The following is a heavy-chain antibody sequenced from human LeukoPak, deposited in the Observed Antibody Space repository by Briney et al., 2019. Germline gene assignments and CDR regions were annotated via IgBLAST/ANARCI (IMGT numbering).Heavy chain of an antibody. J-gene: IGHJ6*02. CDR2: FDPEDGET. D-gene: IGHD2-2*01. Sequence: ASVKVSCKVSGYTLTELSMHWVRQAPGKGLEWMGGFDPEDGETIYAQKFQGRVTMTEDTSTDTAYMELSSLRSEDTAVYYCATPQFMRHCSSTSCTPYYYYYGMDVWGQGTTVTVSS. CDR3: ATPQFMRHCSSTSCTPYYYYYGMDV. V-gene: IGHV1-24*01. CDR1: GYTLTELS.